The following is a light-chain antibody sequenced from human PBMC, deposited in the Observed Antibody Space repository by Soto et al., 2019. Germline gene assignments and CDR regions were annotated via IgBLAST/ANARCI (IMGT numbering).Light chain of an antibody. CDR3: SSYTSINTVI. Sequence: QSALTQPASVSGSPGQSITISCTGTTSDVGGYNYVSWYQQHPGKAPKLMIYEVSNRPSGVSNRFSGSTSGNTASLTISGLQVEDEDYYYCSSYTSINTVIFGGGTKLTVL. J-gene: IGLJ2*01. V-gene: IGLV2-14*01. CDR1: TSDVGGYNY. CDR2: EVS.